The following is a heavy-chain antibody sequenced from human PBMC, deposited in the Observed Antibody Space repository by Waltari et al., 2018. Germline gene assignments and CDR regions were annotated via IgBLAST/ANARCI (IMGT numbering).Heavy chain of an antibody. CDR3: ARDKCSGGSCYRPRYYFDY. D-gene: IGHD2-15*01. V-gene: IGHV4-39*07. CDR2: IYYIGST. Sequence: QLQLQESGPGLVKPSETLSLTCTVAGGSISSSSNYWGWIRQPPGKGLEWIGGIYYIGSTDYNPSLKSRVTISVDTSKNQFSLKLSSVTAADTAVYYCARDKCSGGSCYRPRYYFDYWGQGTLVTVSS. J-gene: IGHJ4*02. CDR1: GGSISSSSNY.